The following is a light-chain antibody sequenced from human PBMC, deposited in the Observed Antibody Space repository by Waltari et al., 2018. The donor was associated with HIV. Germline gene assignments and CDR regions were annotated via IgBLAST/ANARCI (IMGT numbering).Light chain of an antibody. CDR2: QDS. Sequence: SYELTQPPSVSVSPGQTASITCSGDKLGDKYACWYQQKPGQSPVLVIYQDSKRPSGIPERFSCSNSGNTATLTISGTQAMDEADYYCQAWDSSTVVFGGGTKLTVL. V-gene: IGLV3-1*01. J-gene: IGLJ2*01. CDR1: KLGDKY. CDR3: QAWDSSTVV.